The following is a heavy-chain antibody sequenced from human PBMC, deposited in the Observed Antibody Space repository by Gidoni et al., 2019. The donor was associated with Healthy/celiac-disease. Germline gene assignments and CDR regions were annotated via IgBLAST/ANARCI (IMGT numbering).Heavy chain of an antibody. CDR1: GGSISSGSYY. D-gene: IGHD1-26*01. V-gene: IGHV4-61*02. CDR2: IYTSGST. Sequence: VSGGSISSGSYYWSWIRQPAGKGLEWIGRIYTSGSTNYNPSLKSRVTISVDTSKNQFSLKLSSVTAADTAVYYCARGPIGSYNSLFDYWGQGTLVTVSS. CDR3: ARGPIGSYNSLFDY. J-gene: IGHJ4*02.